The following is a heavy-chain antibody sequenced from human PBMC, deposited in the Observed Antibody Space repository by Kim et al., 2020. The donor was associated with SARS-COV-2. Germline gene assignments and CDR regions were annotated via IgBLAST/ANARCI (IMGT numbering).Heavy chain of an antibody. CDR2: TRNKANSYTT. D-gene: IGHD2-15*01. CDR1: GFTFSDHY. J-gene: IGHJ3*02. V-gene: IGHV3-72*01. Sequence: GGSLRLSCAASGFTFSDHYMDWVRQAPGKGLEWVGRTRNKANSYTTVYAASVKGRFTISRDDSKNSLYLQMNSLKTEDTAVYYCARRYCSGGSCYSGAFDIWGQGTMVTVSS. CDR3: ARRYCSGGSCYSGAFDI.